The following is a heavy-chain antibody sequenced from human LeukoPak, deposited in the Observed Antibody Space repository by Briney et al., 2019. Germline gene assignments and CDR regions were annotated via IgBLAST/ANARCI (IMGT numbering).Heavy chain of an antibody. CDR1: GFTVSSSY. J-gene: IGHJ3*02. CDR2: IYSSGAT. D-gene: IGHD2-8*01. V-gene: IGHV3-66*01. CDR3: ARDGPVLYAFDI. Sequence: GGSLRLSCAASGFTVSSSYVSWVRQAPGKELEWVSVIYSSGATYYAESVKGRFTISRDNSKNMVYLQMSSLRAEDTAVYYCARDGPVLYAFDIWGQGTMVTVSS.